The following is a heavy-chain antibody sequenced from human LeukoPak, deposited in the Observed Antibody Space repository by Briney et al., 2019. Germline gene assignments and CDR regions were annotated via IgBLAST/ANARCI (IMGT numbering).Heavy chain of an antibody. J-gene: IGHJ3*02. V-gene: IGHV4-59*01. CDR3: ARDLGYCSGGSCYRDAFDI. D-gene: IGHD2-15*01. CDR2: ICYSGST. CDR1: GGSISSYY. Sequence: SETLSLTCTVSGGSISSYYWSWIRQPPGKGLEWIGYICYSGSTNYNPSLKSRVTISVDTSKNQFSLKLSSVTAADTAVYYCARDLGYCSGGSCYRDAFDIWGQGTMVTVSS.